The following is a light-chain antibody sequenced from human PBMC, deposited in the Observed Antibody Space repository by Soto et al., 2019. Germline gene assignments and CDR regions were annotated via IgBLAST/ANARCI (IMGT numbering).Light chain of an antibody. CDR1: QSVSSSY. J-gene: IGKJ5*01. CDR2: GAS. Sequence: EIPSTQPPGTVCLCPGARATLPCRASQSVSSSYLAWYQQKPGQAPRLLIYGASTRAAGVPARFSGSGSGTDFTLTISSLEPEDFAVYYCQQRSNWPPFGQGTRLE. CDR3: QQRSNWPP. V-gene: IGKV3D-20*02.